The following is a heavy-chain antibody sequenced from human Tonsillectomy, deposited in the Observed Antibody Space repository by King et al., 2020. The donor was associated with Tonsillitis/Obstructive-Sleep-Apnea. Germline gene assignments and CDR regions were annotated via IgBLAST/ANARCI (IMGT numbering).Heavy chain of an antibody. J-gene: IGHJ4*02. V-gene: IGHV4-31*03. CDR2: IYYSGNT. Sequence: PLQESGPGLVKPSQTLSLTCTVSGGSVSSGGYYWSWIPQHPGKGLEWIGYIYYSGNTYYNPSLKSRVTISVDTSKNQFSLRLSSVTAADTAVYYCARARRSDSGYDSPFDYWGQGTLVTVSS. CDR1: GGSVSSGGYY. D-gene: IGHD5-12*01. CDR3: ARARRSDSGYDSPFDY.